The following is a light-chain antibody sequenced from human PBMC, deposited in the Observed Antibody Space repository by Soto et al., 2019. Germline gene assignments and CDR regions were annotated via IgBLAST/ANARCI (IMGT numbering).Light chain of an antibody. CDR1: QDITNY. CDR2: ASY. Sequence: DIQMTQSPSSLSASVGDRVTITCQASQDITNYLNWYQHKPGKAPKLLIYASYNLETGVHSRFSGGGSGTDFTFTIRSLQPEDSATYYCQQYDNFPFTFGPGTKVYFK. CDR3: QQYDNFPFT. J-gene: IGKJ3*01. V-gene: IGKV1-33*01.